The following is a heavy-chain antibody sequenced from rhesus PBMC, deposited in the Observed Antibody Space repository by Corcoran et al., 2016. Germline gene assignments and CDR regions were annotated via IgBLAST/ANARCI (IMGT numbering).Heavy chain of an antibody. CDR3: ARTYYDAFDF. J-gene: IGHJ3*01. CDR2: IYGSGGST. CDR1: GGSISSNY. V-gene: IGHV4-160*01. Sequence: QVQLQESGPGLVKPSETLSLTCAVSGGSISSNYWSWIRQAPGEGLEWSGRIYGSGGSTDYNPSLKSRVTGSTDTSKNQFSLKLSAVTAADTAVYYCARTYYDAFDFWGQGLRVTVSS. D-gene: IGHD3-16*01.